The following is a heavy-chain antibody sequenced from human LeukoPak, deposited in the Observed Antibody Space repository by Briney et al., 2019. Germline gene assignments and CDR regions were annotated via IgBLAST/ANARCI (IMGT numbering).Heavy chain of an antibody. D-gene: IGHD6-13*01. CDR2: INPNSGGT. CDR1: GYTFTGYY. V-gene: IGHV1-2*02. CDR3: AREAIAAAVHAFDI. Sequence: ASVKVSCKASGYTFTGYYMHWVRQAPGQGLEWMGWINPNSGGTNYAQKFQGRVTMTRDTSISTAYMELSRLRSDDTAVYYCAREAIAAAVHAFDIWGQGTMVTASS. J-gene: IGHJ3*02.